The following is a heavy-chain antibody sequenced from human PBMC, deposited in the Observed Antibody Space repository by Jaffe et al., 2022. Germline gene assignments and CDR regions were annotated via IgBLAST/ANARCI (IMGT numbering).Heavy chain of an antibody. Sequence: QVQLVQSGSELKNPGASVKVSCKASGYSFTNNAMNWVRQAPGQGLEWMGWINTNTENPTYAQAFTGRFVFSLDTSVSTAYLHISSLEAEDTAVYYCARGMYCNSDSCYGARNPLDIWGQGTTVTVSS. V-gene: IGHV7-4-1*02. J-gene: IGHJ3*02. D-gene: IGHD2-2*01. CDR3: ARGMYCNSDSCYGARNPLDI. CDR1: GYSFTNNA. CDR2: INTNTENP.